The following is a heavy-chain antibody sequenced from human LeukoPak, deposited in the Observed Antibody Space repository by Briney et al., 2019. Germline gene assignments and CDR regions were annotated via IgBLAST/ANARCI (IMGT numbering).Heavy chain of an antibody. J-gene: IGHJ3*02. V-gene: IGHV3-21*01. Sequence: LRGSLRLSRAASRFTLSIYSMKWVRQAPGKGLEWVLSISSRSRYLYYADSAKGRFTISRDNAKNSLYLEMNSLRAEDTAVYYCARDSFRKLLWFRELLVLHSSQAFDIWGQGTMVTVSS. D-gene: IGHD3-10*01. CDR1: RFTLSIYS. CDR2: ISSRSRYL. CDR3: ARDSFRKLLWFRELLVLHSSQAFDI.